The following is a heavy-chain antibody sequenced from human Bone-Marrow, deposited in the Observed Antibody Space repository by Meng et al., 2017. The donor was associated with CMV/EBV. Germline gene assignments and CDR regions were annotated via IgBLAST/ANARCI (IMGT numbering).Heavy chain of an antibody. Sequence: GGSLRLSCAASGFTFSNAWMSWVRQAPGKGLEWVGRIKSKTDGGTTDYAAPVKGRFTISRDDSKNTLYLQMNSLKTEDTAVYYCTTDGSGSYLLARYYYGMDVWGQGTTVTVSS. CDR1: GFTFSNAW. D-gene: IGHD1-26*01. CDR2: IKSKTDGGTT. V-gene: IGHV3-15*01. CDR3: TTDGSGSYLLARYYYGMDV. J-gene: IGHJ6*02.